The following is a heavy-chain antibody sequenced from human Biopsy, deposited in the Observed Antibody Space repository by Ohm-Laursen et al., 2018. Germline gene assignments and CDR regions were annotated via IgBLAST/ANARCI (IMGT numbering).Heavy chain of an antibody. CDR2: INCKTGAT. D-gene: IGHD2-8*01. V-gene: IGHV1-2*02. CDR3: ARDPLNGHKHFDY. Sequence: SVKVSCNASSYTFTDYNIHWMRQAPGQGLEWLGYINCKTGATNYAQKFQGTVTMTRDTSISTAYLALGSLRSADTAIYYCARDPLNGHKHFDYWGQGSLVTVPS. CDR1: SYTFTDYN. J-gene: IGHJ4*02.